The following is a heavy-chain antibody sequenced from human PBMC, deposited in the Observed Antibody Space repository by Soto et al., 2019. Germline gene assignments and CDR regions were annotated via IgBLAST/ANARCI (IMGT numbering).Heavy chain of an antibody. CDR1: GGTFSSYT. CDR2: IIPILGIA. D-gene: IGHD1-26*01. CDR3: ARPRSGSYDAFAI. J-gene: IGHJ3*02. Sequence: QVQLVQSGAEVKKPGSSVKVSCKASGGTFSSYTISWVRQAPGQGLEWMGRIIPILGIANYAQKFQGRVKITEDKSTSTAEMELSSLRSEDTAVYYCARPRSGSYDAFAIWGQGTMVTVSS. V-gene: IGHV1-69*02.